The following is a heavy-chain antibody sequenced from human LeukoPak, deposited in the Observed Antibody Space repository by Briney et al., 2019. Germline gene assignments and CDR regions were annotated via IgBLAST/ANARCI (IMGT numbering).Heavy chain of an antibody. CDR1: GFTFSSYG. CDR2: ISYDGSNK. J-gene: IGHJ4*02. D-gene: IGHD6-13*01. Sequence: GGSLRLSCAASGFTFSSYGMHWVRQAPGKGLEWVAVISYDGSNKYYADSVKGRFTISRDNSKNTVYLQMNSLRGEDTAVYYCAKSGIAAAGQRGYFDYWGQGTLVTVSS. V-gene: IGHV3-30*18. CDR3: AKSGIAAAGQRGYFDY.